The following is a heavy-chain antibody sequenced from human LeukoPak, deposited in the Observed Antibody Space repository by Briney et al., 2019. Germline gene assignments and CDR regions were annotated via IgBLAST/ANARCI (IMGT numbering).Heavy chain of an antibody. CDR1: GYTFTGYY. Sequence: ASVKVSCKASGYTFTGYYMHWVRQAPGQGLEWMGWINPNSGDTHYAQKFQGRVTMTRDTSINTAYMELSRLRSDDTAVYYCARDGRGAGKTFDYWGQGTLVTVSS. CDR2: INPNSGDT. D-gene: IGHD3-10*01. J-gene: IGHJ4*02. V-gene: IGHV1-2*02. CDR3: ARDGRGAGKTFDY.